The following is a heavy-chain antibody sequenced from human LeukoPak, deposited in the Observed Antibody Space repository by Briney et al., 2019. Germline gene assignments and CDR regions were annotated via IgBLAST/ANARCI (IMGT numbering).Heavy chain of an antibody. Sequence: SETLSLTCTVSGGSISSYYWSWIRQPPGKGLEWIGYIYYSGTTNYNPSLKSRVTISVDTSKNQFSLKLTSVTAADTAIYYCARHEPLDGCNWDYWGEGTLVTVSS. J-gene: IGHJ4*02. CDR1: GGSISSYY. CDR3: ARHEPLDGCNWDY. V-gene: IGHV4-59*08. D-gene: IGHD5-24*01. CDR2: IYYSGTT.